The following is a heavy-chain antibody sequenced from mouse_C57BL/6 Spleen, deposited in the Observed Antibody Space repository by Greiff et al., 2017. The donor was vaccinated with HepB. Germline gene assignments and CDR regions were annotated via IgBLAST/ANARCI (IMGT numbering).Heavy chain of an antibody. J-gene: IGHJ3*01. Sequence: QVQLQQSGPGLVAPSQSLSITCTVSGFSLTSYGVDWVRQSPGKGLEWLGVIWGVGSTNDNSALKSRLSISKDNSKSQVFLKMNSLQTDDTAMYYCASDWSFGFAYWGQGTLVTVSA. CDR1: GFSLTSYG. CDR2: IWGVGST. CDR3: ASDWSFGFAY. V-gene: IGHV2-6*01.